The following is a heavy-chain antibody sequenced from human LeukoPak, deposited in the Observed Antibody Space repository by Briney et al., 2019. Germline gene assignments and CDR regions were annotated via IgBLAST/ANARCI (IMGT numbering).Heavy chain of an antibody. CDR2: FDPEVGET. D-gene: IGHD2-2*01. CDR3: AIGPYCSSTSCYQFDY. J-gene: IGHJ4*02. V-gene: IGHV1-24*01. CDR1: GYTLTELS. Sequence: ASVKVSCKVSGYTLTELSTHWVRQAPGKGLEWMGGFDPEVGETIYAQKFQGRVTMTEDTSTDTAYMELSSLRSEDTAVYYCAIGPYCSSTSCYQFDYWGQGTLVTVSS.